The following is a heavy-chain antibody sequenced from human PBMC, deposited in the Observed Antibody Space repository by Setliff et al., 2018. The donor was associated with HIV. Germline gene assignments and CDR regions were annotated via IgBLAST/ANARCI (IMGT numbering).Heavy chain of an antibody. J-gene: IGHJ3*02. CDR2: LYTDGTT. V-gene: IGHV3-66*02. CDR3: ARREIWGHIYGSGAFNI. D-gene: IGHD3-10*01. CDR1: GITVQSNF. Sequence: GGSLRLSCVASGITVQSNFMSWVRQAPGKGLEWVSVLYTDGTTYYADSAKGRFTISRDTSTNTLFLQMNSLRLEDTAVYYCARREIWGHIYGSGAFNIWGQGTVVTVSS.